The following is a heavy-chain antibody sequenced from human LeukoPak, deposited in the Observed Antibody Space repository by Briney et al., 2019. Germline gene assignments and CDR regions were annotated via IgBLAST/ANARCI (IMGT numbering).Heavy chain of an antibody. CDR1: GGSISSDNW. CDR2: IYHSGNT. Sequence: PSGTLSLTCAVSGGSISSDNWWSWVRQPPGRGLEWIGEIYHSGNTNYNPSLKSRVTISVDKSKNQFSLGLSSVTAADTAVYYCAHLRRIPILGLLIGGLFDFWGQGTLVTVSS. V-gene: IGHV4-4*02. D-gene: IGHD3-3*01. CDR3: AHLRRIPILGLLIGGLFDF. J-gene: IGHJ4*02.